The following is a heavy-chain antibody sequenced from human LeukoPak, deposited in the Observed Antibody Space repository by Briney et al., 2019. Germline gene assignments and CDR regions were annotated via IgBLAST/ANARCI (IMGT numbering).Heavy chain of an antibody. CDR1: GGSISSSSYY. Sequence: PSETLSLTCTVSGGSISSSSYYWGWIRQPPGKGLEWIGSIYYSGSTYYNPSLKSRVTISVDTSKNQFSLKLSSVTAADTAVYYCARVFGVVIDVHYYYMDVWGKGTTVTVSS. CDR3: ARVFGVVIDVHYYYMDV. J-gene: IGHJ6*03. CDR2: IYYSGST. D-gene: IGHD3-3*01. V-gene: IGHV4-39*01.